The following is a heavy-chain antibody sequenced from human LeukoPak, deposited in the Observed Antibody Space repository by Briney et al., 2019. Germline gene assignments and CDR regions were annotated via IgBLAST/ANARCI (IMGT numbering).Heavy chain of an antibody. V-gene: IGHV1-2*02. CDR3: ARAQGIAAAGVFDP. D-gene: IGHD6-13*01. Sequence: ASVKVSCKASGYTFTGYYMHWVRQAPGQGLEWMGWINPNSGGTNYAQKFQGRVTMTRDTSISTAYMELSRLRSDDTAVYYCARAQGIAAAGVFDPWGQGTLVTVSS. CDR1: GYTFTGYY. J-gene: IGHJ5*02. CDR2: INPNSGGT.